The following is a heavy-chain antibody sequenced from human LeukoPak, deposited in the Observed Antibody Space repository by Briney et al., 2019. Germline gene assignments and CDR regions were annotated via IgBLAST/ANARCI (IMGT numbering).Heavy chain of an antibody. J-gene: IGHJ4*02. CDR2: ISSNGGST. D-gene: IGHD6-19*01. CDR1: GFTFSSYA. V-gene: IGHV3-64*01. CDR3: ARMYSSGWASFDY. Sequence: GGSLRLSCAASGFTFSSYAMHWVRQAPGKGLEYVSAISSNGGSTYYANSAKGRFTISRDNSKNTLYLQMGSLRAEDMAVYYCARMYSSGWASFDYWGQGTLVTVSS.